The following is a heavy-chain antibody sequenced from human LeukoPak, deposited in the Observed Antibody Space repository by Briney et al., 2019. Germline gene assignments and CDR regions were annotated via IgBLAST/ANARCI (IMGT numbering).Heavy chain of an antibody. Sequence: GRSLRLSCAASGFTFDDYAMHWVRQAPGKGLEWVSGISWNSGSIGYADSVKGRFTISRDNAKNSLYLQMNSLRAGDTALYYCAKELPAGWAFDYWGQGTLVTVSS. CDR3: AKELPAGWAFDY. CDR1: GFTFDDYA. J-gene: IGHJ4*02. V-gene: IGHV3-9*01. CDR2: ISWNSGSI. D-gene: IGHD6-19*01.